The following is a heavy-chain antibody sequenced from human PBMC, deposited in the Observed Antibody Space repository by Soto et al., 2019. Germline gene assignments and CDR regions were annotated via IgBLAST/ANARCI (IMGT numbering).Heavy chain of an antibody. D-gene: IGHD2-21*01. CDR1: GYDFTSYG. J-gene: IGHJ3*02. Sequence: QGQLLQSGDEVKKPGASVRVSCRASGYDFTSYGISWVRQAPGQGLEWVSWISAYNGKRDTAQKLQGRVTMTLDTSTDTAHMELGDLTSADTAVYYCARGRIVASINDAFEIWGQGTMVSVSS. CDR2: ISAYNGKR. CDR3: ARGRIVASINDAFEI. V-gene: IGHV1-18*01.